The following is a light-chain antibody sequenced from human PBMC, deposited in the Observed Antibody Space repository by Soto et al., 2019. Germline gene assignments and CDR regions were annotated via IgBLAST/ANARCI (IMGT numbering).Light chain of an antibody. CDR2: TAS. V-gene: IGKV1-12*01. J-gene: IGKJ1*01. Sequence: DIHMTQSPSSVSASVGDRVTITCRASQGISNWLAWFQQKPGKAPKLLIYTASRLQSGVPSRFSGSGSGTDFTLTISSLQHEDFATYYCQQSNSFPLTFGQGTKVDIK. CDR3: QQSNSFPLT. CDR1: QGISNW.